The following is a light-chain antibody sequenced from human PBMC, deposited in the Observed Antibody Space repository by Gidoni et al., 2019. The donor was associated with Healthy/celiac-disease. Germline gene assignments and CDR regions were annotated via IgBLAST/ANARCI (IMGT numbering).Light chain of an antibody. V-gene: IGKV3-11*01. CDR2: DAS. J-gene: IGKJ4*01. Sequence: EIVLTQSPATLSLSPGERATLSCRASQSVSSYLAWYHQQPGQAPRLLIYDASNRATGIPARFSGSGSGTDVTLTISSLEPEDFSVYYCQQRSNWRGLTFGGGTKVEIK. CDR3: QQRSNWRGLT. CDR1: QSVSSY.